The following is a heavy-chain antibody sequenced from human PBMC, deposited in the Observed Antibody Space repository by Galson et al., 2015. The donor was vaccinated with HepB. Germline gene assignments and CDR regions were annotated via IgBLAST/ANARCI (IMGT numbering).Heavy chain of an antibody. V-gene: IGHV3-23*01. CDR2: ISGSGGNT. J-gene: IGHJ4*02. CDR1: GFTFSSYA. Sequence: SLRLSCAASGFTFSSYAMSWVRQAPGKGLEWISTISGSGGNTYYADSVKGRFTISRDNSKNTLYLQMNSLRAEDTAIYYCAKARSQWLRPYYFDYWGQGTLATVSS. CDR3: AKARSQWLRPYYFDY. D-gene: IGHD6-19*01.